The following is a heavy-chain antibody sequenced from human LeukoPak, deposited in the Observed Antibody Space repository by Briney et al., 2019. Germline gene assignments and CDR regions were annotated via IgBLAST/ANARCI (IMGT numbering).Heavy chain of an antibody. CDR1: GFTFSSYW. D-gene: IGHD6-19*01. Sequence: GGSLRLSCAASGFTFSSYWMGWVRQAPGKGLEWVANIKQDGSVKYYVDSVKGRFTISRDNAKNSLYLQMNSLRAEDTAVYYCARVYGWGYFDHWDQGTLVTVSS. CDR3: ARVYGWGYFDH. J-gene: IGHJ4*02. V-gene: IGHV3-7*01. CDR2: IKQDGSVK.